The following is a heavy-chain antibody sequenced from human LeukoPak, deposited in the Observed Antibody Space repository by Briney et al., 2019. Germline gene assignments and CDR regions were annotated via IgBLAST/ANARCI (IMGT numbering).Heavy chain of an antibody. CDR3: AKSTPTIFGVVIPINWFDP. V-gene: IGHV3-23*01. CDR1: GFTFSSYA. D-gene: IGHD3-3*01. Sequence: GGSLRLSCAASGFTFSSYAMSWVRQAPGKGLEWVSAISGSGGSTYYADSVKGRFTISRDNSKNTLYLQMNSLRAEDAAVYYCAKSTPTIFGVVIPINWFDPWGQGTLVTVSS. CDR2: ISGSGGST. J-gene: IGHJ5*02.